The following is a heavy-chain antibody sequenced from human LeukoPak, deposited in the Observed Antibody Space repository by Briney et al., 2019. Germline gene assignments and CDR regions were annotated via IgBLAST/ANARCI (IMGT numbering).Heavy chain of an antibody. Sequence: PSETLSLTCTVSGGSISSGVYYWSWIRQHPGKGLEWIGYIYYSGSTYYNPSLKSRVTISVDTSKNQFSLKLSSVTAADTAVYYCARDAPFNWFDPWGQGTLVTVSS. CDR3: ARDAPFNWFDP. V-gene: IGHV4-31*03. J-gene: IGHJ5*02. CDR2: IYYSGST. CDR1: GGSISSGVYY.